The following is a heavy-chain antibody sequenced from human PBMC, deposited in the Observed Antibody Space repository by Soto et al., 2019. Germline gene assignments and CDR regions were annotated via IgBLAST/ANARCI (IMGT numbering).Heavy chain of an antibody. CDR2: ISYDGSNK. CDR3: ARDKTYYYNSSGYYGADY. D-gene: IGHD3-22*01. Sequence: QVQLVESGGGVVQPGRSLRLSCAASGFTFSSYAMHWVRQAPGKGLEWVAVISYDGSNKYYADSVKGRFTISRDNSKNTLYLQMTSLRAEDTAVYYCARDKTYYYNSSGYYGADYWGQGTLVTVSS. CDR1: GFTFSSYA. V-gene: IGHV3-30-3*01. J-gene: IGHJ4*02.